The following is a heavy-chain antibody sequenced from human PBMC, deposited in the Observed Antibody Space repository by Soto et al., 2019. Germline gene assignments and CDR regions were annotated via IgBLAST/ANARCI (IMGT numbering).Heavy chain of an antibody. J-gene: IGHJ4*02. CDR2: IYYSGST. Sequence: SETLSLTCTVSGGSISSGGYYWSWIRQHPGKGLEWIGSIYYSGSTYYNPSLKSRVTISVDTSKNQFSLKLSSVTAADTAVYYCARGGKPVTTFDYWGQGTLVTVSS. V-gene: IGHV4-39*01. D-gene: IGHD4-17*01. CDR3: ARGGKPVTTFDY. CDR1: GGSISSGGYY.